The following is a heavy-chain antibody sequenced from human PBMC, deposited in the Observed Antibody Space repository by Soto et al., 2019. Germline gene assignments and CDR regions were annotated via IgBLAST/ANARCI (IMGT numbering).Heavy chain of an antibody. J-gene: IGHJ6*02. Sequence: LRLSCAASGFTFSSYAMSWVRQAPGKGLEWVSILCGNGRRTYYADSVQGLFSVPRDNSTNTLYVQMNSLRAEDTAIYYCAKIEYASSWYYYGMDVWGQGTTVTVSS. CDR3: AKIEYASSWYYYGMDV. CDR2: LCGNGRRT. D-gene: IGHD6-13*01. V-gene: IGHV3-23*01. CDR1: GFTFSSYA.